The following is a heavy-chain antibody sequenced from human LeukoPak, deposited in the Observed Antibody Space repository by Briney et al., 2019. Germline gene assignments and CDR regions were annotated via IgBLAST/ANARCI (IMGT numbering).Heavy chain of an antibody. Sequence: GGSLRLSCEASGFSFSSCRMSWVRQARGKGLEWVANIHQDGSETYYVDSVKGRFTISRDNAKNSLFLQMSSLRAEDTAVYYCARVFAADFWSGYYIDNWGQGILVTVSS. CDR2: IHQDGSET. CDR3: ARVFAADFWSGYYIDN. V-gene: IGHV3-7*01. CDR1: GFSFSSCR. J-gene: IGHJ4*02. D-gene: IGHD3-3*01.